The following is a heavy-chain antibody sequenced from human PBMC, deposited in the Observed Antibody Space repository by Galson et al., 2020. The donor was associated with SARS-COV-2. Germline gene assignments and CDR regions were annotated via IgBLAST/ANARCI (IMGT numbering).Heavy chain of an antibody. Sequence: GGSLRLSCAASGFTFSNAWMSWVRQAPGKGLEWVGRIKSKTDGGTTDYAAPVKGRFTISRDDSKNTLYLQMNSLKTEDTAVYYCTTLNYYDGSGRIDCWGQGTLVTVSS. D-gene: IGHD3-22*01. J-gene: IGHJ4*02. CDR1: GFTFSNAW. CDR2: IKSKTDGGTT. V-gene: IGHV3-15*01. CDR3: TTLNYYDGSGRIDC.